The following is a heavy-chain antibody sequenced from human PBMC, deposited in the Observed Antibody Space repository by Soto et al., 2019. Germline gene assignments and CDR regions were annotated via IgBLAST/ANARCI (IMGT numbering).Heavy chain of an antibody. CDR1: GFTFGDYA. J-gene: IGHJ6*03. CDR3: TRGARSTSWYFQDIVVVVAATPEFYMDV. CDR2: IRSKAYGGTT. Sequence: GGSLRLSCTASGFTFGDYAMSWFRQAPGKGLEWVGFIRSKAYGGTTEYAASVKGRFTISRDDSKSIAYLQMNSLKTEDTAVYYCTRGARSTSWYFQDIVVVVAATPEFYMDVWGKGTTVTVSS. V-gene: IGHV3-49*03. D-gene: IGHD2-15*01.